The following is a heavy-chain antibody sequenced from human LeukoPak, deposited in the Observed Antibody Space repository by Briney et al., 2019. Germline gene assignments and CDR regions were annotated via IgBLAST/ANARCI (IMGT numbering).Heavy chain of an antibody. Sequence: SETLSLTCTVSGGSISSGSYYWSWIQQPAGKGLEWIGRIYTSGSTNYNPSLKSRVTISVDTSKNQFSLKLSSVTAADTAVYYCARAVTMAYYMDVWGKGTTVTISS. CDR3: ARAVTMAYYMDV. J-gene: IGHJ6*03. CDR2: IYTSGST. CDR1: GGSISSGSYY. D-gene: IGHD3-10*01. V-gene: IGHV4-61*02.